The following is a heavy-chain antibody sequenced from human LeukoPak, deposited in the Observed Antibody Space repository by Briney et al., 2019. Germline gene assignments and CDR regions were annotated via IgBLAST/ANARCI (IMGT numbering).Heavy chain of an antibody. CDR1: GFTLSYYW. CDR2: IKQDGSEK. Sequence: GGSLRLSCAASGFTLSYYWMSRVRQAPGKGLEWVANIKQDGSEKYYVDSVKGRFTISRDNAKNSLYLQMNSLKAEDTAVYYCARYGNGAWLGHYAFDMWGQGTMVTVSS. V-gene: IGHV3-7*01. CDR3: ARYGNGAWLGHYAFDM. D-gene: IGHD6-19*01. J-gene: IGHJ3*02.